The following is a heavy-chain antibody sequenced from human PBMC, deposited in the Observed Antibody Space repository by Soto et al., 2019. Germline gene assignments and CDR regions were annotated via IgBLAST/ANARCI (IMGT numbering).Heavy chain of an antibody. D-gene: IGHD3-10*01. J-gene: IGHJ3*01. CDR1: VFTFNTYE. V-gene: IGHV3-48*03. CDR2: ISSSGSST. CDR3: ATRSGGGGAFDF. Sequence: SLRLSCSASVFTFNTYEMNWVRQAPGKGLEWVSYISSSGSSTYYADSVKGRFTISRDKAKNSLYLQMYSLRAEDTAIYYCATRSGGGGAFDFWGQGTMVTVSS.